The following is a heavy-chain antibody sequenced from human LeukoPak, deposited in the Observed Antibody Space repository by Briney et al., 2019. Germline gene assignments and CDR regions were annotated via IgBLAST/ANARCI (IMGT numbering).Heavy chain of an antibody. CDR3: ARSYYDFWSGYYTDYYMDV. V-gene: IGHV4-4*09. CDR1: GVSISSYY. CDR2: IYTSGST. D-gene: IGHD3-3*01. J-gene: IGHJ6*03. Sequence: SETLTLTCTVSGVSISSYYWSWIRQPPGKGLEWIGYIYTSGSTNYNPSLKSRVTISVDTSKNQFSLKLSSVTAADTAVYYCARSYYDFWSGYYTDYYMDVWGKGTTVTVSS.